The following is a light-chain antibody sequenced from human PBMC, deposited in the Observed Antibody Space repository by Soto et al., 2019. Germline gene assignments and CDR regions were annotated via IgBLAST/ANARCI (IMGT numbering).Light chain of an antibody. Sequence: QSVLTQPASVSGSPGQSITVSCTGTSSVVGRYNFVSWYQHHPGKAPKLMIYDVNNRPSGVSNRFSGSKSGNTASLTISGLQAEDEADYYCSSYASNRDVLFGGGTKVTVL. J-gene: IGLJ2*01. CDR1: SSVVGRYNF. CDR2: DVN. V-gene: IGLV2-14*03. CDR3: SSYASNRDVL.